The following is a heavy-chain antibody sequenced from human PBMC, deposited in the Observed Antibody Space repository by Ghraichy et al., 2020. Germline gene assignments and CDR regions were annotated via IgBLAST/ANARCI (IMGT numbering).Heavy chain of an antibody. D-gene: IGHD6-6*01. V-gene: IGHV4-39*01. CDR2: IYYSGST. Sequence: SETLSLTCTVSGGSISSSSYYWGWIRQPPGKGLEWIGSIYYSGSTYYNPSLKSRVTISVDTSKNQFSLKLSSVTAADTAVYYCARVAARSSSRVLDYWGQGTLVTVSS. J-gene: IGHJ4*02. CDR1: GGSISSSSYY. CDR3: ARVAARSSSRVLDY.